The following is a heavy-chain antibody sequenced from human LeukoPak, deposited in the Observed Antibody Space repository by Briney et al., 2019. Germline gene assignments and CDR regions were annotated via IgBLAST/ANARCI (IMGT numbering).Heavy chain of an antibody. CDR3: ARAPYDILTGYYSSYYYHYMDV. D-gene: IGHD3-9*01. V-gene: IGHV3-7*01. CDR2: IKQDGSEK. CDR1: GFTFSSYW. Sequence: GGSLRLSCAASGFTFSSYWMSWVRQAPGKGLEWVANIKQDGSEKYYVDSVKGRFTISRDNAKNSLYLQMNSLRAEDTAVYYCARAPYDILTGYYSSYYYHYMDVWGKGTTVTVSS. J-gene: IGHJ6*03.